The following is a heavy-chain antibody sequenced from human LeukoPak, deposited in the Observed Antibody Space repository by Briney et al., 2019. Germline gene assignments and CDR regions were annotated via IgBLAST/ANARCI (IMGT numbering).Heavy chain of an antibody. CDR2: IYTSGST. CDR3: ARTPYYYYYYMDV. Sequence: PSETLSLTCTVSGGSISSSSYYWSWIRQPAGKGLEWIGRIYTSGSTNYNPSLKSRVTISVDTSKNQFSLKLSSVTAADTAVYYCARTPYYYYYYMDVWGKGTTVTVSS. V-gene: IGHV4-61*02. J-gene: IGHJ6*03. CDR1: GGSISSSSYY.